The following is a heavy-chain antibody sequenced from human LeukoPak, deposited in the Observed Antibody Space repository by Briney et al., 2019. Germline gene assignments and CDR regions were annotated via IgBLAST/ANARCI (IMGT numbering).Heavy chain of an antibody. CDR1: GGSVSSGSYY. CDR3: ARGLVTYYDSSGYYHY. D-gene: IGHD3-22*01. J-gene: IGHJ4*02. Sequence: SETLSLTCTVSGGSVSSGSYYWSWIRQPPGKGLEWIGYIYYSGSTNYNPSLKSRVTISVDTSKNQFSLKLSSVTAADTAVYYCARGLVTYYDSSGYYHYWGQGTLVTVSS. CDR2: IYYSGST. V-gene: IGHV4-61*01.